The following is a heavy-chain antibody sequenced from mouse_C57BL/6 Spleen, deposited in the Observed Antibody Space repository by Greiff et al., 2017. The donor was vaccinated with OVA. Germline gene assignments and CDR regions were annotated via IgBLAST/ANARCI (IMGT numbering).Heavy chain of an antibody. J-gene: IGHJ4*01. D-gene: IGHD4-1*01. Sequence: EVQGVESGGGLVQPGGSMKLSCAASGFTFSDAWMDWVRQSPEKGLEWVAEIRNKANNHATYYAESVKGRFTISRDDSKSSVYLQMNSLRAEDTGIYYCTSNWRYAMDYWGQGTSVTVSS. V-gene: IGHV6-6*01. CDR1: GFTFSDAW. CDR2: IRNKANNHAT. CDR3: TSNWRYAMDY.